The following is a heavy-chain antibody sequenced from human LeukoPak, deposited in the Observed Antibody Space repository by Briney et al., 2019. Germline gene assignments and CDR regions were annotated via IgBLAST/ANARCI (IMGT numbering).Heavy chain of an antibody. J-gene: IGHJ3*01. D-gene: IGHD3-9*01. CDR3: ATSQTYDILTGSTRGAFDF. CDR2: ISYDGINR. CDR1: GFTFSSCA. Sequence: GGSLRLSCAASGFTFSSCAMHWVRQAPGKGLEWVAVISYDGINRFYGDAVMGRFTISRDNSKNTLYLQMNSLSAEDTALYYCATSQTYDILTGSTRGAFDFWGQGSMVTVSS. V-gene: IGHV3-30*03.